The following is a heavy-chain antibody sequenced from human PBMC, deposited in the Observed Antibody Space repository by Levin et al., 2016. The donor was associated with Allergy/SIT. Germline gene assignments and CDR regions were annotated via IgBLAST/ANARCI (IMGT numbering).Heavy chain of an antibody. Sequence: GESLKISCAASGFTFSTYSMIWVRQAPGRGLEWISYISTSSTIIYYTDSVKGRFTISRDNAKNSLYLQMNSLRDEDTAVYYCATLGRHGGYSYGYYYYYGMDVWGQGTTVTVSS. D-gene: IGHD5-18*01. CDR2: ISTSSTII. CDR1: GFTFSTYS. CDR3: ATLGRHGGYSYGYYYYYGMDV. J-gene: IGHJ6*02. V-gene: IGHV3-48*02.